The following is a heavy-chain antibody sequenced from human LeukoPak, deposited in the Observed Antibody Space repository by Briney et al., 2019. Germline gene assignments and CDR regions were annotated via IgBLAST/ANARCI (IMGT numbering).Heavy chain of an antibody. CDR3: ARTGGYRAFDP. CDR2: IYYSGST. Sequence: SETLSLTCDVSGGSFNSYYWSWIRQPPGKGLEWIGYIYYSGSTNYNPSLKSRVTISLDTSKNQFSLKLSSVTAADTAVYYCARTGGYRAFDPWGQGTLVIVSS. J-gene: IGHJ5*02. V-gene: IGHV4-59*01. CDR1: GGSFNSYY. D-gene: IGHD2-8*02.